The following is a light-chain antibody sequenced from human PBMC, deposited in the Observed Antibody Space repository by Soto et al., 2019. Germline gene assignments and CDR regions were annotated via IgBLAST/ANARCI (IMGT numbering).Light chain of an antibody. V-gene: IGKV1-9*01. CDR3: QQLHSNPYT. CDR1: QGISSY. CDR2: AAS. J-gene: IGKJ2*01. Sequence: DIQLTQSPSFLSASVGDRVTITCRASQGISSYLAWYQQKPGTAPQLLIYAASTLQSGVPSRFSGSGSGTEFTLTISSLQHEDFATYYCQQLHSNPYTFGQGTKVEI.